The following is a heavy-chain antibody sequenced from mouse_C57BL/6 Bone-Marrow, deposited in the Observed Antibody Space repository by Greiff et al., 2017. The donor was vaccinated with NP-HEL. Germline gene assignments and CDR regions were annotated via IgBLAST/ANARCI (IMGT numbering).Heavy chain of an antibody. CDR2: IIPGSGGT. J-gene: IGHJ2*01. V-gene: IGHV1-54*01. Sequence: QVQLQQSGAELVRPGTSVKVSCKASGYAFTNYLIEWVKRRPGRGLGWMGVIIPGSGGTNYNEKFKGKATLTADKSSSTAYMQLSSLTSEDSAVYFCAREGDYWGQGTTLTVSS. CDR1: GYAFTNYL. CDR3: AREGDY.